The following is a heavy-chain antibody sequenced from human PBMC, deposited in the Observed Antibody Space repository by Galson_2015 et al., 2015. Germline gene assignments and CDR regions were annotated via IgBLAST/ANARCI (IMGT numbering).Heavy chain of an antibody. J-gene: IGHJ6*02. CDR3: AKDLTRYCSGVGCYEKDYYGMDV. CDR1: GFTFTNYW. CDR2: INSDGSNT. D-gene: IGHD2-15*01. V-gene: IGHV3-74*01. Sequence: SLRLSCAASGFTFTNYWMHWVRHAPGKGLVWVSHINSDGSNTNYADSVKGRFTISRDNSKNTLYLQMNSLRPEDTAVYYCAKDLTRYCSGVGCYEKDYYGMDVWGQGTTVTVSS.